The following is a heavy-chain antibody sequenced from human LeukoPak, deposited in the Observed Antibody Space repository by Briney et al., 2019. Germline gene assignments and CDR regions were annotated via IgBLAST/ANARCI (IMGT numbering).Heavy chain of an antibody. CDR2: ISSSSSTI. CDR3: ARAALRYYYDSSGYPFDY. CDR1: GFTFSSYS. V-gene: IGHV3-48*01. D-gene: IGHD3-22*01. J-gene: IGHJ4*02. Sequence: GGSLRLSCAASGFTFSSYSMNWVRQAPGKGLEWVSYISSSSSTIYYADSVKGRFTISRDNAKNSLYLQMNSLRAEDTAVYYCARAALRYYYDSSGYPFDYWGQGTLVTVSS.